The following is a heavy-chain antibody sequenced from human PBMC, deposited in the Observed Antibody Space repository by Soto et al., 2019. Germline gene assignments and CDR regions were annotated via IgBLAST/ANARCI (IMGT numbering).Heavy chain of an antibody. D-gene: IGHD3-3*01. CDR3: ARDSIFGVGAYYMDV. V-gene: IGHV1-3*01. CDR2: INAGNGNT. Sequence: QVQLVQSGAEVKKPGASVKVSCKASGYTFTSYAMHWVRQAPGQRLEWMGWINAGNGNTKYSQKFQGRVTITRDTSASTAYMELSSLRSEDTAVYYCARDSIFGVGAYYMDVWGKGTTVTVSS. J-gene: IGHJ6*03. CDR1: GYTFTSYA.